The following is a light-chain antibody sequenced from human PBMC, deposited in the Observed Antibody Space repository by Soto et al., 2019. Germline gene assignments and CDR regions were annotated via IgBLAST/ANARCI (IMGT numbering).Light chain of an antibody. V-gene: IGKV3-20*01. CDR1: QSVSSSY. CDR3: QQYGSSGT. J-gene: IGKJ1*01. Sequence: ILLTQXXXXLXXXPXEIATLSXRASQSVSSSYLAWYQQKPGQAPRLLLYGASTRATGIPDRFSGSGSGTEFTLTISRLEPEDLAVYYCQQYGSSGTFGQGTKVDIK. CDR2: GAS.